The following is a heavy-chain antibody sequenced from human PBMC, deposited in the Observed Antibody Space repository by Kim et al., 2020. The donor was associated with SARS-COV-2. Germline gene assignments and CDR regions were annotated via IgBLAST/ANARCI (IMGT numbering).Heavy chain of an antibody. CDR2: IYYSGST. CDR1: GGSISSYY. Sequence: SETLSLTCTVSGGSISSYYWSWIRQPPGKGLEWIGYIYYSGSTNYNPSLKSRVTISVDTSKNQFSLKLSSVTAADTAVYYCARADQPYDAFDILGQGTMV. V-gene: IGHV4-59*01. CDR3: ARADQPYDAFDI. J-gene: IGHJ3*02.